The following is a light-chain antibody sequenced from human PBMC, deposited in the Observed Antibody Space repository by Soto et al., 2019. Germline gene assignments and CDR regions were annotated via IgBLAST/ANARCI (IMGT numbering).Light chain of an antibody. CDR3: HQSHSRPRT. CDR1: QYINTR. CDR2: QTS. Sequence: EIVLTQSPATLSSFPGERVTLSCRASQYINTRFAWYQHRPGQAPRLLIYQTSIRAAGIPARFSASGSGTDSPLTIRDVQQEVSALYYCHQSHSRPRTFGQGTKVDI. J-gene: IGKJ1*01. V-gene: IGKV3-11*01.